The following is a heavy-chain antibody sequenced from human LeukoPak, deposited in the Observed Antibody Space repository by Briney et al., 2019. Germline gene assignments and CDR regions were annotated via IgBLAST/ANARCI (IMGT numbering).Heavy chain of an antibody. J-gene: IGHJ3*02. D-gene: IGHD5-24*01. V-gene: IGHV1-69*05. CDR2: IIPIFGTA. Sequence: GSSVKVSCKASGGTFSSYAISWVRQAPGQGLEWMGGIIPIFGTANYAQKFQGRVTITTDESTSTAYMELSSLRSEDTAVYYCAIGAGRDGYDAFDIWGQGTMVNVSS. CDR1: GGTFSSYA. CDR3: AIGAGRDGYDAFDI.